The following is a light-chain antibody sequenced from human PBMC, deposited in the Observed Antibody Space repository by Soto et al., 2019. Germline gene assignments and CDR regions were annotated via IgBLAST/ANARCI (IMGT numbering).Light chain of an antibody. CDR2: EVS. Sequence: QSALTQPPSASGSPGQSVTISCTGTSSDVGGSNFVSWYQQHPGKAPKLMIYEVSKRPSGVPARFSGSKSGNTASLTVSGLQAEDEADYYCSSSAGGYTWVFGGGTKVTDL. V-gene: IGLV2-8*01. J-gene: IGLJ3*02. CDR3: SSSAGGYTWV. CDR1: SSDVGGSNF.